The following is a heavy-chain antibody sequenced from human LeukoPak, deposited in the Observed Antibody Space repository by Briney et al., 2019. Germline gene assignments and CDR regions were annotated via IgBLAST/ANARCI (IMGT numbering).Heavy chain of an antibody. Sequence: PSKTLSLTCTVSGGSISSGSYYWSWIRQPAGKGLEWIGYIYHSGSTYYNPSLKSRVTISVDRSKNQFSLKLSSVTAADTAVYYCARERVGYCSSTSCAVEVFGAAAGFDYWGQGTLVTVSS. V-gene: IGHV4-61*10. J-gene: IGHJ4*02. CDR1: GGSISSGSYY. CDR3: ARERVGYCSSTSCAVEVFGAAAGFDY. CDR2: IYHSGST. D-gene: IGHD2-2*01.